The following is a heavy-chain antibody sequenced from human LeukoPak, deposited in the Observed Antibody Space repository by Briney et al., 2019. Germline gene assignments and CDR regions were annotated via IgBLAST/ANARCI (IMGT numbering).Heavy chain of an antibody. D-gene: IGHD6-13*01. CDR3: AAGYSSSWSSFDY. J-gene: IGHJ4*02. CDR1: GYTFTGYY. V-gene: IGHV1-2*02. Sequence: ASVKVSCKASGYTFTGYYMHWVRQAPGQGLEWMGWINPNSGGTNYAQKFQGRVTMTRDTSISTAYMELSRLRSDDMAVYYCAAGYSSSWSSFDYWGQGTLVTVSS. CDR2: INPNSGGT.